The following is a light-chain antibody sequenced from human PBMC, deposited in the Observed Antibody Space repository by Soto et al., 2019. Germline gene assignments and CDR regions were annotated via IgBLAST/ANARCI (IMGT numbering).Light chain of an antibody. V-gene: IGKV4-1*01. J-gene: IGKJ5*01. CDR3: QQYNNHTSA. CDR2: GXS. CDR1: LLILLSSNPRTC. Sequence: DIVLAQSPYSLAVSLLHRGTITHXPNLLILLSSNPRTCSAWYQNKGGQTPKXXXYGXSTRASGVPDRFSGSGSGTDFTLAISSLQPEDVAVYYCQQYNNHTSAFGQGTRLEIK.